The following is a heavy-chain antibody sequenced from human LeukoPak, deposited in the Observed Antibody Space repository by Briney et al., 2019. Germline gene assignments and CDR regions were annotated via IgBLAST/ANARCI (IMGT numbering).Heavy chain of an antibody. CDR2: ISGSGGST. J-gene: IGHJ4*02. D-gene: IGHD2-21*01. V-gene: IGHV3-23*01. CDR1: GFTFSSYA. CDR3: ARAFKYSMSGYYFDY. Sequence: GGSLRLSCAASGFTFSSYAMSWVRQAPGKGLEWVSAISGSGGSTYYADSVKGRFTISRDNSKNTLYLQMNSLRAEDTALYYCARAFKYSMSGYYFDYWGQGTLVTVSS.